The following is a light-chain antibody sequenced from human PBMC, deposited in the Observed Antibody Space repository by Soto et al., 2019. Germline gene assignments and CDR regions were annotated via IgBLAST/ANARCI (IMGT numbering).Light chain of an antibody. CDR2: CIS. V-gene: IGKV3-15*01. Sequence: ASQIVRSDLALYQQHPGQPPRLLIYCISTRATGIPARFSGSGSGTEFSLTISSLQSEDFAVYYCQQYSKGPITFGQGTRLEIK. J-gene: IGKJ5*01. CDR1: QIVRSD. CDR3: QQYSKGPIT.